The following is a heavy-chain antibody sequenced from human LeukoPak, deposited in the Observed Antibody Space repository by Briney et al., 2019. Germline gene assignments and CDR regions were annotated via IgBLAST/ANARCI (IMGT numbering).Heavy chain of an antibody. Sequence: ASVKVSCKASGYTFTGYYMHWVRQAPGQGLEWMGWINPNSGGTKYAQKFQGRVTMTRDRSISTAYMELSRLRSDDTAVYYCARGSRLGSAGFWGQGTLVTVSS. CDR2: INPNSGGT. CDR1: GYTFTGYY. CDR3: ARGSRLGSAGF. V-gene: IGHV1-2*02. J-gene: IGHJ4*02.